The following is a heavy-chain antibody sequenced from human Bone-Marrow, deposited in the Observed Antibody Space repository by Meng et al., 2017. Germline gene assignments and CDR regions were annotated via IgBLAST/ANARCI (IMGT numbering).Heavy chain of an antibody. CDR1: GFAFGDSD. CDR3: ARAGYDSSGYYYYY. V-gene: IGHV4-34*01. D-gene: IGHD3-22*01. CDR2: INHSGST. Sequence: GPLRLSCAASGFAFGDSDMSWVRQPPGKGLEWIGEINHSGSTNYNPSLKSRVTISVDTYKNQFSPKLSSVTAADTAVYYCARAGYDSSGYYYYYWGQGTLVTVSS. J-gene: IGHJ4*02.